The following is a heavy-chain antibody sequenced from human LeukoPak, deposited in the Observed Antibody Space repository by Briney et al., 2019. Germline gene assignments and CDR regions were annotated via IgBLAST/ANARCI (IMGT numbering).Heavy chain of an antibody. V-gene: IGHV4-34*01. Sequence: GSLRLSCAASGFAFSTSWMHWVRQAPGKGLEWIGEINHSGSSNYNPSLKSRVTTSVDTSKNQFSLMLRFVTAADTAVYYCARRPAAMGDWFDPWGQGTLVTVSS. CDR3: ARRPAAMGDWFDP. CDR2: INHSGSS. CDR1: GFAFSTSW. D-gene: IGHD2-2*01. J-gene: IGHJ5*02.